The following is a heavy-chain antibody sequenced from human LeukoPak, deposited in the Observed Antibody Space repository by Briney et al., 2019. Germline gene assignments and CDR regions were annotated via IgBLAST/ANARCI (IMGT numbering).Heavy chain of an antibody. CDR2: IYYSGST. CDR3: ARHPADYGDYGEPNHLYMDV. J-gene: IGHJ6*03. V-gene: IGHV4-59*08. D-gene: IGHD4-17*01. Sequence: SETLSLTCTVSGGSMSSYYWSWIRQPPGRGLEYIGYIYYSGSTNYNPSLESRVTMSIATSRNHFSLKVRFVTAADTAVYCCARHPADYGDYGEPNHLYMDVWGKGTTVTVSS. CDR1: GGSMSSYY.